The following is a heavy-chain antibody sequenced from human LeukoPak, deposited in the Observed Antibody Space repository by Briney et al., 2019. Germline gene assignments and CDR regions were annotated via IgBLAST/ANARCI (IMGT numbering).Heavy chain of an antibody. CDR2: ISSGSSDI. Sequence: GSLRLSCAVSGFTFSSYSMNWVRQPPGKGLEWVSSISSGSSDIYYADSVKGRFTISRDNAKNSLYLQVNSLRAEDTAVYYCARENWAPYDWGQGTLVTVSS. J-gene: IGHJ4*02. V-gene: IGHV3-21*01. CDR1: GFTFSSYS. D-gene: IGHD3-3*01. CDR3: ARENWAPYD.